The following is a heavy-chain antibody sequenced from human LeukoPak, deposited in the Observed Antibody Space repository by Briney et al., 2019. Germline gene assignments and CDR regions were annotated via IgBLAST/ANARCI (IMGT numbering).Heavy chain of an antibody. V-gene: IGHV4-59*01. CDR2: IYYSGST. D-gene: IGHD2-15*01. CDR1: GGSISSYS. CDR3: ATHPPKLCTGGSCSDY. J-gene: IGHJ4*02. Sequence: SETLSLTCTVSGGSISSYSWSRIRQPPGKGLEWIGYIYYSGSTNYNPSLKSRVTISIDTSKNQFSLKLSSVTAADTAVYYCATHPPKLCTGGSCSDYWGQGTLVTVSS.